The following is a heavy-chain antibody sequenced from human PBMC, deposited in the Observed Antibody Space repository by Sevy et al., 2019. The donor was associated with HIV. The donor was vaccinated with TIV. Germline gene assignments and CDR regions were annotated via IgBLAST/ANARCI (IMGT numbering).Heavy chain of an antibody. CDR3: ARRMGNNENEYGLDY. CDR2: THPGDSVT. D-gene: IGHD4-17*01. V-gene: IGHV5-51*01. J-gene: IGHJ4*01. Sequence: GESLKISCKGSGYSFSTYWIVWVRQMSGKGLEWMGVTHPGDSVTRYSPSFQGQDTISADKSSNTAYLHWRSLKISDSAMYYCARRMGNNENEYGLDYWGQEPWSPSPQ. CDR1: GYSFSTYW.